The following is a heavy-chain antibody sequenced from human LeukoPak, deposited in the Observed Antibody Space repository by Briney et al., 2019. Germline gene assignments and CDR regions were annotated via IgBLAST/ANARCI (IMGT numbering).Heavy chain of an antibody. D-gene: IGHD6-13*01. J-gene: IGHJ4*02. CDR1: GGSISSYY. Sequence: PSETLSLTCTVSGGSISSYYWSWIRQPPGKGLEWIGYIYYSGSTNYNPSLKSRVTISVDTSKNQFSLKLSSVTAADTAVYYCARGRYSSPSDYWGQGTLVTVSS. CDR2: IYYSGST. V-gene: IGHV4-59*01. CDR3: ARGRYSSPSDY.